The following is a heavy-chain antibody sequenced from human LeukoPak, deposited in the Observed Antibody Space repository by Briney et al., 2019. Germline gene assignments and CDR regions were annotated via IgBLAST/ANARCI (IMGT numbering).Heavy chain of an antibody. CDR1: GFTFSSYA. CDR2: ISGSGART. J-gene: IGHJ4*02. V-gene: IGHV3-23*01. CDR3: ARGGSGSRWQPFDY. D-gene: IGHD6-13*01. Sequence: TGGSLRLSCAASGFTFSSYAMNWVRQAPGKGLEWVSSISGSGARTDYADSVKGRFTISRDNSKNTLYLQMNSLRDEDTAVYYCARGGSGSRWQPFDYWGQGTLVTVSS.